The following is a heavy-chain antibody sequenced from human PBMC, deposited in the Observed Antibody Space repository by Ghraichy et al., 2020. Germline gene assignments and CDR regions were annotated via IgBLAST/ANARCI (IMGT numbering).Heavy chain of an antibody. CDR1: GFTFSSYW. CDR2: INSDGSSI. CDR3: ARGGPEYCSGGSCYAGDY. Sequence: GGSLNISCAVSGFTFSSYWMHWVRQAPGKGLVWVSRINSDGSSISYADSVKGRFTFSRDNAKNTLYLQMNSLRADDTAVYYCARGGPEYCSGGSCYAGDYWGQGTLVTVSS. J-gene: IGHJ4*02. D-gene: IGHD2-15*01. V-gene: IGHV3-74*01.